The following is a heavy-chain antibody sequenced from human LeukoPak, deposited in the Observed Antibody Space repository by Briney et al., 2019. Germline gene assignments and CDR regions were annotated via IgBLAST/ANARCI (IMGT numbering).Heavy chain of an antibody. CDR1: GYTFTGYY. J-gene: IGHJ4*02. Sequence: GASVKVSCKASGYTFTGYYMHWVRQAPGQGLEWMGWINPNSGGTNYAQKFQGRVTMTRDPSISTAYMELSRLKSDDTAVYYCARSNWSYDLPGYYFDYWGQGTLVTVSS. CDR3: ARSNWSYDLPGYYFDY. CDR2: INPNSGGT. V-gene: IGHV1-2*02. D-gene: IGHD1-7*01.